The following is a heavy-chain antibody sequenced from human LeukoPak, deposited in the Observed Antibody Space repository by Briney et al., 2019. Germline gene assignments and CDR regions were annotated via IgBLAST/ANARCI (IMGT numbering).Heavy chain of an antibody. CDR1: GYTFTSYA. CDR2: INAGNGNT. D-gene: IGHD5-12*01. Sequence: ASVKVSCKASGYTFTSYAMHWVRQAPGQRLEWMGWINAGNGNTKYSQKFQGRVTITRDTSASTAYMELSSLRSEDTAVYYCARDRDIVAPGAFDIWGQGTMVTVSS. V-gene: IGHV1-3*01. CDR3: ARDRDIVAPGAFDI. J-gene: IGHJ3*02.